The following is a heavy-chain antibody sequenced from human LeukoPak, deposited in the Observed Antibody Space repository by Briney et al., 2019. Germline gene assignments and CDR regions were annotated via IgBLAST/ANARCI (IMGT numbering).Heavy chain of an antibody. CDR2: ISSSSYI. D-gene: IGHD3-3*01. Sequence: GGSLRLSCAASGFTFSSYSMNWVRQAPGKGLEWVSSISSSSYIYYADSVKGRFTISRDNAKNSLYLQMNSLRAEDTAVYYCASAYDFWSGYPAFWGQGTLVTVSS. V-gene: IGHV3-21*01. J-gene: IGHJ4*02. CDR3: ASAYDFWSGYPAF. CDR1: GFTFSSYS.